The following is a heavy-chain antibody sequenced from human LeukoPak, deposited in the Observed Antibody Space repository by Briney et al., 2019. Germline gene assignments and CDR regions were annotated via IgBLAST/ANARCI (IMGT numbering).Heavy chain of an antibody. V-gene: IGHV3-48*04. CDR1: RFTPTRDT. J-gene: IGHJ4*02. Sequence: GGCLRLSCAASRFTPTRDTMKSVPQAPGEGLERVSYIRINSINKYYADAVRGRFSISRDNARNSLYLQMHSLSADDMAVYFCARDTWVCENWRQGTLVTVSS. D-gene: IGHD2-21*01. CDR2: IRINSINK. CDR3: ARDTWVCEN.